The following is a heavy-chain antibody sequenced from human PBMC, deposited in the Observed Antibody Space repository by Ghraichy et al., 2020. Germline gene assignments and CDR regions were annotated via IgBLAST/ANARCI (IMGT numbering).Heavy chain of an antibody. V-gene: IGHV4-39*01. CDR2: IYYSGRT. CDR1: GGSISRSSYY. J-gene: IGHJ4*02. Sequence: SETLSLTCSVSGGSISRSSYYWGWIRQPPGKGLEWIGNIYYSGRTYYNPSLESRVTISADTSKNQFSLNLSSVTAADTAVYYCARLAYFDSSGRTGYYFDYWGQGTLVTVSS. CDR3: ARLAYFDSSGRTGYYFDY. D-gene: IGHD3-22*01.